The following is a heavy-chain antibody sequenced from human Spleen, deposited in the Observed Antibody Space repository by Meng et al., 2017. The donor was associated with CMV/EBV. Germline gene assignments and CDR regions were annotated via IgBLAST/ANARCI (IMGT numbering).Heavy chain of an antibody. J-gene: IGHJ4*02. Sequence: GSLRLSCTVSGGSISSYYWSWIRQPPGKGLEWIGYIYYSGSTNYNPSLKSRVTISVDTSKNQFSLKLSSVTAADTAVYYCARKNYDILTGYSYYFDYWGQGTLVTVSS. V-gene: IGHV4-59*01. CDR3: ARKNYDILTGYSYYFDY. D-gene: IGHD3-9*01. CDR2: IYYSGST. CDR1: GGSISSYY.